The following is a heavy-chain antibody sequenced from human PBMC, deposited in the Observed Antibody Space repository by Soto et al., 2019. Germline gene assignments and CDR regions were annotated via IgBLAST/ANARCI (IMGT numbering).Heavy chain of an antibody. CDR2: IYYSGST. D-gene: IGHD3-10*01. CDR3: ARYQRGTGDAFDI. V-gene: IGHV4-39*01. Sequence: QLQLQESGPGLVKPSETLSLTCTVSGGSISSSSYYWGWIRQPPGKGLEWIGSIYYSGSTHYNPSLKSRVTIPVDTSKNQFSLKLSSVTAADTAVYYCARYQRGTGDAFDIWGQGTMVTVSS. CDR1: GGSISSSSYY. J-gene: IGHJ3*02.